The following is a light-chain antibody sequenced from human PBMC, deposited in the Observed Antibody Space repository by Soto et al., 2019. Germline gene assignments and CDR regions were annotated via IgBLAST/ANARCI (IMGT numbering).Light chain of an antibody. Sequence: EIVMTQSPATLSVSPVERATLSCRASQSVNSNLAWYQQKPGQTPKLLIYVASTRATGIPARFSGSGSGTEFTLTISSLQSEDFAIYYCQQYNVWPLTFGGGTKVEFK. V-gene: IGKV3-15*01. CDR1: QSVNSN. CDR3: QQYNVWPLT. CDR2: VAS. J-gene: IGKJ4*01.